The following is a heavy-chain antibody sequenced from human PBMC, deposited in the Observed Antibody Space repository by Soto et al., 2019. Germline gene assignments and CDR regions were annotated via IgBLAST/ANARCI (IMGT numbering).Heavy chain of an antibody. Sequence: EVQLVESGGGLVEPGGSLRLSCAASGFTFTNAWMSWVRQAPGKGLEWVGRIKTKTEGETTDYAAPVKGRFTVTRDDSRNMLYLQMNSLKTEDTAVYYCTTLVRGYSYGDHWGQGTQVTVSS. CDR3: TTLVRGYSYGDH. CDR2: IKTKTEGETT. V-gene: IGHV3-15*01. CDR1: GFTFTNAW. D-gene: IGHD5-18*01. J-gene: IGHJ4*02.